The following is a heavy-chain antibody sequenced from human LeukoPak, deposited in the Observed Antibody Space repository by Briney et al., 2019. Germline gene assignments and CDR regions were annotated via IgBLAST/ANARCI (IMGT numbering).Heavy chain of an antibody. CDR2: IYYIGST. J-gene: IGHJ5*01. D-gene: IGHD3-9*01. CDR3: ARGHFNILTGFYIDS. V-gene: IGHV4-31*03. Sequence: SETLSLTCSVSGGSISSGGYYWSWIRQHPGKGLEWIGHIYYIGSTYYNPSLKSRVTISVDTSKKQFSLKLSSVTAADTAVYYCARGHFNILTGFYIDSWGQGTLVTVSS. CDR1: GGSISSGGYY.